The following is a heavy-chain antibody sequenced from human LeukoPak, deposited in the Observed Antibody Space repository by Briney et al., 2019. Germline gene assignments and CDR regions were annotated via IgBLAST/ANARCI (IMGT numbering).Heavy chain of an antibody. D-gene: IGHD6-19*01. J-gene: IGHJ1*01. CDR3: TTNFSSGWYEEYFQH. V-gene: IGHV3-15*01. CDR1: GFTFSNAW. CDR2: IKSKTDGGTT. Sequence: GGSLRLSCAASGFTFSNAWMSWVRQAPGKGLEWVGRIKSKTDGGTTDYAAPVKGRFTISRDDSKNTLYLQMNSLKTEDTAVYYCTTNFSSGWYEEYFQHWGQGTRVTVSS.